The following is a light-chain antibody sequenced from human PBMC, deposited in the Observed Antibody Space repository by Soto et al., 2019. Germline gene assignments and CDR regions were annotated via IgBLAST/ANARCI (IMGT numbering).Light chain of an antibody. J-gene: IGKJ3*01. V-gene: IGKV3-20*01. CDR1: QSVSSSY. CDR3: QQYGSSFT. CDR2: GAS. Sequence: EIVLTQSPGTLSLSPGERATLSCRASQSVSSSYLAWYQQKPGQAPRLLIYGASSRATGIPDRFSGSGSGTDFTLTISRLETEDFAVYYCQQYGSSFTFGPGTKLEIK.